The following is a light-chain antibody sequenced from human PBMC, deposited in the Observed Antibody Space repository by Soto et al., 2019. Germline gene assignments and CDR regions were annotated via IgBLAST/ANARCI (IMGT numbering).Light chain of an antibody. CDR3: QQYGSSPAT. Sequence: EIFLTHSPGTLSLSPGERATLSCRSSQMMSVNFLAWYQRKPGQAPRLLIYGASSRATGIPDRLSGSGSGTDFTLNISRLEPEDFAVYSCQQYGSSPATFGQGTKV. CDR1: QMMSVNF. CDR2: GAS. V-gene: IGKV3-20*01. J-gene: IGKJ1*01.